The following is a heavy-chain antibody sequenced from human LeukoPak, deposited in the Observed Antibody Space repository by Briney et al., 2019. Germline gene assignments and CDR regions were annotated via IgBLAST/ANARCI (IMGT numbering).Heavy chain of an antibody. CDR3: AKGSCSGGSCYPRSRRDNWFDP. CDR2: ISGSGSST. Sequence: GGSLRLSCAASGFTFSSYAMSWVRQAPGKGLEWVSAISGSGSSTYYADSVKGRFTISRDNSKNTLYLQMNSLRAEDTAVYYCAKGSCSGGSCYPRSRRDNWFDPWGQGTLVTVSS. CDR1: GFTFSSYA. D-gene: IGHD2-15*01. J-gene: IGHJ5*02. V-gene: IGHV3-23*01.